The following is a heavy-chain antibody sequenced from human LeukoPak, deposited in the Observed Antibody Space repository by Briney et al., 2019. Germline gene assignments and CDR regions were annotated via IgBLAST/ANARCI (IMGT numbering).Heavy chain of an antibody. V-gene: IGHV5-51*01. CDR3: ARGYGSSSGSYDF. J-gene: IGHJ4*02. CDR2: IYPADSDT. Sequence: GESLKISCKGFGYSFTNYWIGWVRQMPGKGLGWMGVIYPADSDTRYSPSFQGQVTISADKSISTAFLQWSSLKASDTAMYYCARGYGSSSGSYDFWGQGTLVTVSS. CDR1: GYSFTNYW. D-gene: IGHD6-6*01.